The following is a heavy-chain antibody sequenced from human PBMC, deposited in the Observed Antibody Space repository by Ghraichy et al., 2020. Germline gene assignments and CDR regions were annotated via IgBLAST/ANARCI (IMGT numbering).Heavy chain of an antibody. CDR3: ASLRQSWPYFDN. V-gene: IGHV4-59*01. Sequence: SQTLSLTCNISGAAISSYFWSWIRQPPGKGLEYIGYMYYSGSSNYNSSLKSRVTMSVDTSKKHFSLKLSSVTAADTAVYFCASLRQSWPYFDNWGRGALVTVSS. CDR2: MYYSGSS. J-gene: IGHJ4*02. D-gene: IGHD2-21*01. CDR1: GAAISSYF.